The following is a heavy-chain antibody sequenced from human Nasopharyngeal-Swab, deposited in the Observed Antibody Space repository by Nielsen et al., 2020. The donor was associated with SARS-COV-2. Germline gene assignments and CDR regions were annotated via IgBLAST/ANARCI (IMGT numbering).Heavy chain of an antibody. CDR2: IYYSGSP. CDR1: GDSISSSSYY. V-gene: IGHV4-39*01. CDR3: ARHTMSRGHIWWFDP. J-gene: IGHJ5*02. D-gene: IGHD3-3*02. Sequence: SETLSLTCTVSGDSISSSSYYWGWIRQPPGKELEWIGNIYYSGSPYYNPSLQSRVTISVDTSKNQFSLRLTSVTAADTAVYHCARHTMSRGHIWWFDPWGQGTLVTVSS.